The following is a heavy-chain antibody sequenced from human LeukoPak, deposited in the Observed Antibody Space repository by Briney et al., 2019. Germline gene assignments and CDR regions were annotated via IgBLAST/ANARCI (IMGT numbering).Heavy chain of an antibody. V-gene: IGHV1-24*01. CDR3: ATGVILWFGELLNSGYYFDY. CDR2: FDPEDGET. Sequence: GASVKVSCKVSGYTLTELSMHWVRQAPGKGLEWMGGFDPEDGETIYAQKFQGRVTMTEDTSTDTAYMELSSLRSEDTAVYYCATGVILWFGELLNSGYYFDYWGQGTLVTVSS. D-gene: IGHD3-10*01. CDR1: GYTLTELS. J-gene: IGHJ4*02.